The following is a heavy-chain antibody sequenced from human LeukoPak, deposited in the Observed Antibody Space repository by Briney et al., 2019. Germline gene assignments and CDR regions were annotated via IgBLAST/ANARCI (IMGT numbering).Heavy chain of an antibody. V-gene: IGHV4-34*01. CDR3: ARPSGGTPFKRFDY. CDR2: IGHNGTT. CDR1: GGSFSDYN. Sequence: SETLSLTCAVYGGSFSDYNWTWIRQPPGKGLEWIGEIGHNGTTNYNPSLKGRVTITLDTSKNQFSLKLTSVTAADTAVYYCARPSGGTPFKRFDYWGEGTLVTVSS. J-gene: IGHJ4*02. D-gene: IGHD1-14*01.